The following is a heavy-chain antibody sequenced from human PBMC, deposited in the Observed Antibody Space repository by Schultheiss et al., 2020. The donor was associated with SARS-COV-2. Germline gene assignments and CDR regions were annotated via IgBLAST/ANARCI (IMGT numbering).Heavy chain of an antibody. CDR3: ASGIELRLGELFGMDV. CDR1: GFTFSSYG. CDR2: ISYDGSNK. Sequence: GGSLRLSCAASGFTFSSYGMHWVRQAPGKGLEWVAVISYDGSNKYYADSVKGRFTISRDNSKNTLYLQMNSLRAEDTAVYYCASGIELRLGELFGMDVWGQGTTVTVSS. D-gene: IGHD3-16*01. V-gene: IGHV3-30*03. J-gene: IGHJ6*02.